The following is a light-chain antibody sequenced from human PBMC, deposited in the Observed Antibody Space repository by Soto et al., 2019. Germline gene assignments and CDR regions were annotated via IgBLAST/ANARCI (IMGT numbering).Light chain of an antibody. CDR2: KAS. J-gene: IGKJ1*01. V-gene: IGKV1-5*03. CDR3: QHYNTYWT. CDR1: QSITSW. Sequence: DIQMTRSPSTLSASVGDRVTITCRASQSITSWLAWYQQKPGKAPKLLIYKASILESGVPSRFSGSGSGTDFTLTISSLQPDDFATYYCQHYNTYWTFGQGTKVEIK.